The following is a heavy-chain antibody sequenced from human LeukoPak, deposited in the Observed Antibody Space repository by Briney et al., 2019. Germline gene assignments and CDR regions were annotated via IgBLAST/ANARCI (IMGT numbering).Heavy chain of an antibody. V-gene: IGHV3-53*01. CDR3: ARDHDRYCSGGSCSEFDY. D-gene: IGHD2-15*01. CDR1: GFTVSSNY. J-gene: IGHJ4*02. CDR2: IYSGGST. Sequence: GGSLRLSCAAPGFTVSSNYMSWVRQAPGKGLEWVSVIYSGGSTYYADSVKGRFTISRDNSKSTLYIQMNSLRAEDTAVYYCARDHDRYCSGGSCSEFDYWGQGTLVTVSS.